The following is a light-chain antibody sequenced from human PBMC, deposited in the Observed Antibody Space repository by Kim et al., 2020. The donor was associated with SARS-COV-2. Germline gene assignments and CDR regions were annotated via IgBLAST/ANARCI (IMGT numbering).Light chain of an antibody. J-gene: IGLJ1*01. CDR1: TSDIGSYNY. CDR2: DVS. V-gene: IGLV2-14*04. Sequence: GQSITISCSVTTSDIGSYNYVSWYQQHPGKAPKLMIYDVSERPSGVSVRFSGSKSGNTASMTISGLQAEDEADYYCNSFTSGNTRVFGTGTKVTVL. CDR3: NSFTSGNTRV.